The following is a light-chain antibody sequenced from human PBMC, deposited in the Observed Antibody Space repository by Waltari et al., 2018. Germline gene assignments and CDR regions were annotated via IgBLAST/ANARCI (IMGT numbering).Light chain of an antibody. CDR3: LLTYSGAVV. V-gene: IGLV7-46*01. CDR2: DTN. Sequence: QAVVTQEPSLTVSPGGTVTLTCGSSAGAVTRSHYPSWFQQKSGQAPRRLIFDTNSKDSSTPARVSGSRPVARAALTLSGAQREDEAEYFCLLTYSGAVVFGGGTKLTVL. J-gene: IGLJ2*01. CDR1: AGAVTRSHY.